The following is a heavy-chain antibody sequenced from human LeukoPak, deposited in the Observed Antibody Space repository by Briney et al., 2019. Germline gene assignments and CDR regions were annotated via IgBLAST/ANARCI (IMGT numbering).Heavy chain of an antibody. J-gene: IGHJ4*02. CDR2: IRHDGSNK. V-gene: IGHV3-30*02. D-gene: IGHD5-12*01. CDR3: AKVPVGGYDYRNHYFDY. CDR1: GFTFSSYG. Sequence: GGSLRLSCAASGFTFSSYGMHWVRQAPGKGLEWVAFIRHDGSNKYYADSVKGRFTISRDNSKNTLYLQMNSLRAEDTAVYYCAKVPVGGYDYRNHYFDYWGQGTLVTVSS.